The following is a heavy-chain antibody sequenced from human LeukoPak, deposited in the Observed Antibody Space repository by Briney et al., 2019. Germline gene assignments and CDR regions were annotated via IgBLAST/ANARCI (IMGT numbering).Heavy chain of an antibody. CDR1: GGSMSSSSYY. CDR2: ICYSGST. J-gene: IGHJ4*02. D-gene: IGHD2-2*01. Sequence: SETLSLTCTVSGGSMSSSSYYWGWLRQPPGKGLEWIVSICYSGSTYQNPSLKSRVTISVDTSKNQFSLKLSSVTAADTAVYYCARVPTMTFFDYWGQGTLVTVSS. V-gene: IGHV4-39*07. CDR3: ARVPTMTFFDY.